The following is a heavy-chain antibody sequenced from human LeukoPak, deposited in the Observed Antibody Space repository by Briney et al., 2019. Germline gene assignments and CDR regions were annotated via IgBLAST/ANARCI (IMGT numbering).Heavy chain of an antibody. CDR2: IYYSGST. D-gene: IGHD5-18*01. V-gene: IGHV4-59*01. CDR1: GSSISSYY. Sequence: SETLSLTCTVYGSSISSYYWSWIRQPPGKGLEWIGYIYYSGSTNYNPSLKSRVTISVDTSKNQFSLKLSSVTAADTAVYYCAGVGGYSYGSFDYWGQGTLVTVSS. CDR3: AGVGGYSYGSFDY. J-gene: IGHJ4*02.